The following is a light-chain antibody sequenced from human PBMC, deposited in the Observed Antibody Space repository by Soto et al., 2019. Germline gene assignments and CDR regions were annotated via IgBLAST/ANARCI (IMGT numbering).Light chain of an antibody. Sequence: DIQMTQSPTPLSASVGDRVTITCRASQSISNFLSWYQHRPGKAPKLLIYAASTLQSGVPSRFSGSGSGTDFTLTISSLQPEDFAAYYCQQSYDSPVTFGQGTLLEIK. V-gene: IGKV1-39*01. CDR2: AAS. J-gene: IGKJ5*01. CDR3: QQSYDSPVT. CDR1: QSISNF.